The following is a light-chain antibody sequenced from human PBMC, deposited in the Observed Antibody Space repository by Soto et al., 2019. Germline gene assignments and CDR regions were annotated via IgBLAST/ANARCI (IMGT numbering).Light chain of an antibody. CDR3: QQYGSSGT. CDR1: QTVSSNY. J-gene: IGKJ1*01. CDR2: GAS. V-gene: IGKV3-20*01. Sequence: EIILTQSPDTLSLSPGERATLSRRASQTVSSNYLAWCQQRPGQAPRLLIYGASTRAAGIPDRFSGSGSGTDFTLTITRLEPEDFAVYYCQQYGSSGTFGQGTKVDIK.